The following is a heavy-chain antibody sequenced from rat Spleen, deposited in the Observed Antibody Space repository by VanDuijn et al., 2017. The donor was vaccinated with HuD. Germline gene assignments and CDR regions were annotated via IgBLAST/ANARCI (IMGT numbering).Heavy chain of an antibody. CDR2: INYDGIST. CDR1: GFTFSEYY. CDR3: ARRYYSSYIYPHFDY. J-gene: IGHJ2*01. V-gene: IGHV5-29*01. Sequence: EVQLMESGGGLVQPGKSLKLSCTSSGFTFSEYYMAWVRQAPTKGLEWVATINYDGISTFYRDSLTARFTISRDNARSTLYLQMDSLRPEDTATDYWARRYYSSYIYPHFDYWGQGVMVTVSS. D-gene: IGHD1-2*01.